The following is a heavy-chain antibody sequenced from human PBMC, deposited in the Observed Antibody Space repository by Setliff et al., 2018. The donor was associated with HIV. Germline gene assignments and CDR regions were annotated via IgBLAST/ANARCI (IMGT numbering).Heavy chain of an antibody. CDR1: GGSVMSSVYY. J-gene: IGHJ4*02. Sequence: PSQTLSLTCSVSGGSVMSSVYYWAWIRQPPGKGLEWIGSISFSGTYLNPSHKSRVTISVDRSKDQFSLKMTSVTAADTAIYYCARSSTAGFDFWGQGTLVTVSS. D-gene: IGHD6-19*01. CDR3: ARSSTAGFDF. V-gene: IGHV4-39*07. CDR2: ISFSGT.